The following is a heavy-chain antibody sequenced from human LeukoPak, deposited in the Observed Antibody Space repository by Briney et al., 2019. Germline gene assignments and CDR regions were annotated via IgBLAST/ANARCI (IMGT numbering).Heavy chain of an antibody. CDR2: INQDGSEK. CDR3: AGDRGWFDP. CDR1: GFTFSSYW. V-gene: IGHV3-7*01. J-gene: IGHJ5*02. Sequence: PGGSLRLSCAASGFTFSSYWMSWVRQAPGKGLEWVANINQDGSEKYYVDSMKGRFTISRDNAKNSLFLQMNTLRAEDTAVYYCAGDRGWFDPWGQGTLVTVSS.